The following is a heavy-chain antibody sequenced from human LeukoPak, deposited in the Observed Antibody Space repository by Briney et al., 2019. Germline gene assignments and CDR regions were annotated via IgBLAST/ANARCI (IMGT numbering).Heavy chain of an antibody. CDR1: DGSISTYY. V-gene: IGHV4-59*08. CDR3: ARQVWGYCSSTSCSDPFDP. D-gene: IGHD2-2*01. Sequence: HPSETLSLTCTDSDGSISTYYWSWIRQPPGKGLEWLWYIYNSGSTSYNPSLKSRVTISVDTSKNQFSLQLSSVTAADTAVYYCARQVWGYCSSTSCSDPFDPSGQGTLVTVSS. J-gene: IGHJ5*02. CDR2: IYNSGST.